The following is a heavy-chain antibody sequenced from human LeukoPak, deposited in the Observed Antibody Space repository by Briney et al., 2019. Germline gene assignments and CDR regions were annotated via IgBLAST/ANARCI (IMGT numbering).Heavy chain of an antibody. V-gene: IGHV1-2*02. CDR3: ARDVLDGLGAFDI. CDR1: GYSFTGYY. CDR2: INPNTGGT. J-gene: IGHJ3*02. D-gene: IGHD5-24*01. Sequence: ASVKVSCKASGYSFTGYYLHWVRQAPGQGLEWMGWINPNTGGTKYAQKFQGRVTMTRDTSISTAYMEVSRLRSDDTAVYYCARDVLDGLGAFDIWGQGTMVTVSS.